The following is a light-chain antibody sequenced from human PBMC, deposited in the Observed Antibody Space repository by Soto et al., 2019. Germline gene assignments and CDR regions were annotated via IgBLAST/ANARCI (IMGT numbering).Light chain of an antibody. Sequence: EIVMTQSPATLSVYLGEGATLSCRASQSVHSALAWYQQKPGQAPRLLIYDASTRATGIPARFTGSGSGTEFTLTISSLQSEDFAVYYCQQYANWPPLTFGGGSKVEI. CDR3: QQYANWPPLT. CDR1: QSVHSA. J-gene: IGKJ4*01. V-gene: IGKV3-15*01. CDR2: DAS.